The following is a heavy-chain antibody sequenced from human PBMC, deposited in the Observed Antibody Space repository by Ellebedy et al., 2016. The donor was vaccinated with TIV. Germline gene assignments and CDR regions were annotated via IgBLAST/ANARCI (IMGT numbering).Heavy chain of an antibody. Sequence: SETLSLXCTVSGGSISSSSYYWGWIRQPPGKGLEWIGSIYYSGSTYYNPSLKSRVTISVDTSKNQFSLKLSSVTAADTAVYYCARDFVLRGYFDLWGRGTLVTVSS. CDR2: IYYSGST. CDR1: GGSISSSSYY. D-gene: IGHD2-8*02. J-gene: IGHJ2*01. V-gene: IGHV4-39*07. CDR3: ARDFVLRGYFDL.